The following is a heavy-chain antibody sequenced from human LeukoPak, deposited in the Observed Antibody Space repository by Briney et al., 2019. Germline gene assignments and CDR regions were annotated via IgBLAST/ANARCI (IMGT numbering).Heavy chain of an antibody. D-gene: IGHD6-19*01. CDR1: GGTFSSYA. J-gene: IGHJ4*02. CDR2: IIPIFGTA. CDR3: ARDRPYTGGWRGFDY. V-gene: IGHV1-69*13. Sequence: SVKVSCKASGGTFSSYAISWVRQAPGQGLEWMGGIIPIFGTANYAQKFQGRVTITADESTSTAYMELSSLRSEATAVYYCARDRPYTGGWRGFDYWGQGTLVTVSS.